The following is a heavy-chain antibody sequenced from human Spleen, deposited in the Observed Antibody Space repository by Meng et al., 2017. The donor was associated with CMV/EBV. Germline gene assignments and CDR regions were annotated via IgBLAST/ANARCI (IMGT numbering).Heavy chain of an antibody. CDR2: ISSSGDST. J-gene: IGHJ4*02. Sequence: GESLKISCKVSGTRFSSYAMTWVRQAPGKGLEWASVISSSGDSTYYADSVKGRLTISRDNSKNTLYLQMNSVRAEDTAVYYCAKGGSDRQWLLEDYFDYWGQGTLVTVSS. D-gene: IGHD6-19*01. V-gene: IGHV3-23*01. CDR3: AKGGSDRQWLLEDYFDY. CDR1: GTRFSSYA.